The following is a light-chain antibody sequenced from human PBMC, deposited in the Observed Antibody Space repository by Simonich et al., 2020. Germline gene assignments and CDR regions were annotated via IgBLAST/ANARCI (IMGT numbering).Light chain of an antibody. J-gene: IGLJ3*02. CDR1: SSDVGGYNY. V-gene: IGLV2-14*01. CDR3: SSYTSSSRV. Sequence: QSALTQPASVSGSPGQSITISCTGTSSDVGGYNYVSWYQQHPGKAPKLMIYDVSKRPSGVSNRFSGSKSGNTASLTISGLQAEDEADDYCSSYTSSSRVFGGGTKLTVL. CDR2: DVS.